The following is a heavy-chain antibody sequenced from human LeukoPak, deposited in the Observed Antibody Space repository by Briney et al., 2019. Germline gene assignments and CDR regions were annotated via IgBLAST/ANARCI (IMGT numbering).Heavy chain of an antibody. V-gene: IGHV3-30*18. CDR1: GFTFSSYG. CDR2: ISYDGSNK. J-gene: IGHJ4*02. CDR3: VKDIRRGYNFGYDQFAY. Sequence: GGSLRLSCAASGFTFSSYGMHWVRQAPGKGLEWVAVISYDGSNKYYADSVKGRFTISRDNSKNTVSLQMNSLSAEDTALYYCVKDIRRGYNFGYDQFAYWGQGTLVTVSS. D-gene: IGHD5-18*01.